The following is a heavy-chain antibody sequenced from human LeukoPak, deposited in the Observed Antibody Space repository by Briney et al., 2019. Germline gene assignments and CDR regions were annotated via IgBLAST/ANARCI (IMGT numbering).Heavy chain of an antibody. CDR1: GGTISSSSYY. CDR2: IYHSGSA. J-gene: IGHJ4*02. CDR3: ASAYGSGSYYPLFDS. V-gene: IGHV4-39*07. D-gene: IGHD3-10*01. Sequence: SETLSLTCTVSGGTISSSSYYWGWIRQPPGKGLEWIGSIYHSGSAYYNPSLNSRVTISVDRSKNEFSLKLSSVTAADTAVYYCASAYGSGSYYPLFDSWGQGTLVTVSS.